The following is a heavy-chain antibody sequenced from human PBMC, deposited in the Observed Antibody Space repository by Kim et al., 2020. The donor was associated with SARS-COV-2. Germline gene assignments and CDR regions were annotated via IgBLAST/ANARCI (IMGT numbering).Heavy chain of an antibody. Sequence: SVKVSCKASGGTFSSYTISWVRQAPGQGLEWMGRIIPILGIANYAQKFQGRVTITADKSTSTAYMELSSLRSEDTAVYYCARDQPGPYSSSWGFDPWGQGTLVTVSS. CDR1: GGTFSSYT. J-gene: IGHJ5*02. V-gene: IGHV1-69*04. CDR3: ARDQPGPYSSSWGFDP. CDR2: IIPILGIA. D-gene: IGHD6-13*01.